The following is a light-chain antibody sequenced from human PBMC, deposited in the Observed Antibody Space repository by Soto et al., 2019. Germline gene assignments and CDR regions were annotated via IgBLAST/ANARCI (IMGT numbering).Light chain of an antibody. Sequence: QSVLTQPASVSGSPGQSITMSCTGSSSDIGTYNFVSWYQQHADKAPRLILYEVSNRPSGVSSPFSGSKSGNSASLTISGPHPEDQPHYFCSSYAATSSLVFAGRTKLTVL. J-gene: IGLJ3*02. V-gene: IGLV2-14*01. CDR1: SSDIGTYNF. CDR3: SSYAATSSLV. CDR2: EVS.